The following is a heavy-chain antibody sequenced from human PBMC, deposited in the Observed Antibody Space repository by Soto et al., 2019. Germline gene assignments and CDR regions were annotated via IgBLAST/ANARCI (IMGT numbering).Heavy chain of an antibody. CDR1: GGSFSGYY. V-gene: IGHV4-34*01. Sequence: QVQLQQWGAGLLKPSETLSLTCAVYGGSFSGYYWSWIRQPPGKGLEWIGEINHSGSTNYNPSLKSRVTISVDTSKNQFSLKLSSVTAADTAVYYCARGRHRNSSGWYISPGYFDYWGQGTLVTVSS. CDR3: ARGRHRNSSGWYISPGYFDY. J-gene: IGHJ4*02. D-gene: IGHD6-19*01. CDR2: INHSGST.